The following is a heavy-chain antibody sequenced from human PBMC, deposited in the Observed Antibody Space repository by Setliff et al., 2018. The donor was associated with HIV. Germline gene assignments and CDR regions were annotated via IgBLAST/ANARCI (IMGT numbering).Heavy chain of an antibody. V-gene: IGHV4-39*07. Sequence: SETLSLTCTGSGDSIRTGAYYWGWIRQPPGKGLAWIGSVYYDGRTFYNPSLKSRLAISVDTSKNQFSLRLNSVTAADTAVYFCARGGTVSADFDSWGQGTLVTISS. CDR3: ARGGTVSADFDS. CDR2: VYYDGRT. CDR1: GDSIRTGAYY. D-gene: IGHD6-19*01. J-gene: IGHJ4*02.